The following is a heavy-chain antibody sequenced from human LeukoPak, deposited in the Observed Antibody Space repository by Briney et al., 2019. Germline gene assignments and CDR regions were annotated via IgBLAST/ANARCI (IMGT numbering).Heavy chain of an antibody. D-gene: IGHD6-13*01. V-gene: IGHV3-21*01. Sequence: GGSLRLSCAASGFTFSSYSMNWVRPAPGKGLEWVSSISSSSSYIYYADSVKGRFTISRDNAKNSLYLQMNSLRAEDTAVYYCARVYSSSWYYFDYWGQGTLVTVSS. CDR1: GFTFSSYS. J-gene: IGHJ4*02. CDR3: ARVYSSSWYYFDY. CDR2: ISSSSSYI.